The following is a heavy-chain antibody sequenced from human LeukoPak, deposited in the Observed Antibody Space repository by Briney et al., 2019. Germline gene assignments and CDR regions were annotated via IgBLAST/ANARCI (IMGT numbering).Heavy chain of an antibody. D-gene: IGHD4-17*01. V-gene: IGHV3-23*01. CDR2: ISGSGGST. J-gene: IGHJ6*02. CDR1: VLTSTTFT. Sequence: PGGSLRLSCVPSVLTSTTFTMSWVSQAPGKGLEWVSAISGSGGSTYYADSVKGRFTISRDNSKNTLYLQMNSLRADDAAVYYCTKVRKSNYGELHNYYYGMDVWGQGTTVTVSS. CDR3: TKVRKSNYGELHNYYYGMDV.